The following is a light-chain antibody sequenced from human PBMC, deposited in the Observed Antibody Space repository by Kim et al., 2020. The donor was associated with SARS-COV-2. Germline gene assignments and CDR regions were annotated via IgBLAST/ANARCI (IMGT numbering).Light chain of an antibody. V-gene: IGLV3-21*04. Sequence: APGEKARIAWGANSIGSKSVHWYQQKPGQAPVLVIYYDVDRPSGIPERFSGSNSGKTATLTISGVEAGDEADYYCQVWDRVSDHVVFGGGTQLTVL. CDR2: YDV. CDR1: SIGSKS. J-gene: IGLJ2*01. CDR3: QVWDRVSDHVV.